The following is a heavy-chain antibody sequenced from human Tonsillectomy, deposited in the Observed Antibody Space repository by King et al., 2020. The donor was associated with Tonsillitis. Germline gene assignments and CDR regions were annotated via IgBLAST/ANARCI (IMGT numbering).Heavy chain of an antibody. D-gene: IGHD5-24*01. CDR3: ARPLGRDGYNY. V-gene: IGHV5-51*01. Sequence: QLVQSGAEVKKPGESLKISCKGSGYSFTSYWIGCVRQMPVKGLEWMGIIYHRDSATRYSPSFQGQVTISADKPISTAYLQWSSLKASDTAMYYCARPLGRDGYNYWGQGTLVTVSS. CDR1: GYSFTSYW. CDR2: IYHRDSAT. J-gene: IGHJ4*02.